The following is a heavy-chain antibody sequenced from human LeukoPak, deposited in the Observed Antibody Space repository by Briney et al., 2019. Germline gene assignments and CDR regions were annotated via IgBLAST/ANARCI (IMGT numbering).Heavy chain of an antibody. CDR1: GYTFTGYY. Sequence: ASVKVSCKASGYTFTGYYMHWVRQAPGQGLEWMGRINPNSGGTNYAQKFQGGVTMTRDTSISTAYMELSRLRSDDTAVYYCARDIDDSSGDRFDYWGQGTLVTVSS. D-gene: IGHD3-22*01. CDR3: ARDIDDSSGDRFDY. V-gene: IGHV1-2*06. J-gene: IGHJ4*02. CDR2: INPNSGGT.